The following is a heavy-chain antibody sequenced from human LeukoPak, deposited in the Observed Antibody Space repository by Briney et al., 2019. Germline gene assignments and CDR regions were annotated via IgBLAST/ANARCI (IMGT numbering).Heavy chain of an antibody. CDR3: ARVSSPDSSGTIDY. V-gene: IGHV4-34*01. D-gene: IGHD3-22*01. CDR2: INHSGST. CDR1: GGSFSGYY. Sequence: PSETLSLTCAVSGGSFSGYYWSWFRRPPGGGLEWIGEINHSGSTNYNPSLKSRVTISVDTSKNQFSLKLSSVTAADTAVYYCARVSSPDSSGTIDYRGQGTLVTVSS. J-gene: IGHJ4*02.